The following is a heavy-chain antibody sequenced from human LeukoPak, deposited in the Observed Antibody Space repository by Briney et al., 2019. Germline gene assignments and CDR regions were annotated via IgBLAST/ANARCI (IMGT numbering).Heavy chain of an antibody. Sequence: ASVKVSCKASGGTFSSYAISWVRQAPGQGLEWMGWINPNSGGTNYTQKLQGRVTMTRDTSISTAYMELTRLRSDDTAVYYCAREICSSTICYRGRLGDAFDIWGQGTMVTVSS. CDR2: INPNSGGT. CDR1: GGTFSSYA. D-gene: IGHD2-2*01. CDR3: AREICSSTICYRGRLGDAFDI. J-gene: IGHJ3*02. V-gene: IGHV1-2*02.